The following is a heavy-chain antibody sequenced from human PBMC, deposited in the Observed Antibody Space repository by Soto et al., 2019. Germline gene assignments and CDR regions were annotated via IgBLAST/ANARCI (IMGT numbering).Heavy chain of an antibody. J-gene: IGHJ4*02. Sequence: PSETLSLTCTVSGGSISSGGYYWTWIRQHPGKGLEWIGYIYYSGSTYSNPSLKSRVSISIDTSKNQFSLTLNSVTAADTAVYYCARTPFYYFGLGTHLYYFDFWDQGALVTVSS. V-gene: IGHV4-31*03. CDR2: IYYSGST. CDR3: ARTPFYYFGLGTHLYYFDF. D-gene: IGHD3-10*01. CDR1: GGSISSGGYY.